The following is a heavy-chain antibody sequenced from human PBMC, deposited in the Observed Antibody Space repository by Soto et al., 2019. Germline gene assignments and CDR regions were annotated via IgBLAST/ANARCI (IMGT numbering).Heavy chain of an antibody. Sequence: GGSLRLSCAASGFTFSGYAMSWVRQAPGKGLEWVSAISGSVGSTYYADSVRGRFTISRDNSKNTLYLQMNNLRAEDTAVYYCAKDHLFSGWTSGGYFDYWGQGALVTVSS. D-gene: IGHD6-19*01. V-gene: IGHV3-23*01. CDR2: ISGSVGST. J-gene: IGHJ4*02. CDR3: AKDHLFSGWTSGGYFDY. CDR1: GFTFSGYA.